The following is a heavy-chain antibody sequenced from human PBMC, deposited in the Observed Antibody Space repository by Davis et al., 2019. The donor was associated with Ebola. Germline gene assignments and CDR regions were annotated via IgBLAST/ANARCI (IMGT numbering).Heavy chain of an antibody. J-gene: IGHJ6*02. D-gene: IGHD6-13*01. CDR3: ARDFVRVAAPHYGMDV. Sequence: PGGSLRLSCAASGFTFSSYAMHWVRQAPGKGLEWVAVISYDGSNKYYADSVKGRFTISRDNSKNTLYLQMNSLRAEDTAVYYCARDFVRVAAPHYGMDVWGQGTTVTVSS. CDR1: GFTFSSYA. CDR2: ISYDGSNK. V-gene: IGHV3-30-3*01.